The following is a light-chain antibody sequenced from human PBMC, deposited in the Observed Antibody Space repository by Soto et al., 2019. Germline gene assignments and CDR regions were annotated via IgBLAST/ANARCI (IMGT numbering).Light chain of an antibody. CDR1: KYISTK. V-gene: IGKV3-20*01. CDR3: QQYGDSPWT. J-gene: IGKJ1*01. Sequence: VLTQSPDSLSLSPGERATLSCRASKYISTKLAWYQQKPGQAPRLLFSGAFNRATDTPDRFSGSGSGTDFTLIISGVEAEDCAMYYCQQYGDSPWTFGQGTRVDFK. CDR2: GAF.